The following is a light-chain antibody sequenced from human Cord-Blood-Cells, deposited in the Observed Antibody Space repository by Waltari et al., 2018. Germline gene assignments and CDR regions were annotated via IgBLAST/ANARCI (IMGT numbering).Light chain of an antibody. Sequence: SALTQPASVSGSPGQSITISCTGTSRAVGGYNYLSWYQQHPCNAPKLMIYDVSNRPSGVSNRFSGSKAGSTASLTISGLQAEDEADYYCSSYTSSSTWVFGGGTKLTVL. CDR2: DVS. J-gene: IGLJ3*02. CDR3: SSYTSSSTWV. V-gene: IGLV2-14*01. CDR1: SRAVGGYNY.